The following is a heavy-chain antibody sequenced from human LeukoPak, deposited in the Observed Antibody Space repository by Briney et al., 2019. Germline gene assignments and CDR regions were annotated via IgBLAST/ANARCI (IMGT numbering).Heavy chain of an antibody. CDR3: ARISYNIRYRDAFDI. J-gene: IGHJ3*02. D-gene: IGHD2-8*01. CDR1: GYTFTGYY. CDR2: INPNSGGT. Sequence: ASVKVSRKASGYTFTGYYMHWVRQAPGQGLEWMGWINPNSGGTNYAQKFQGRVTMTRDTSISTAYMELSRLRSDDTAVYYCARISYNIRYRDAFDIWGQGTMVTVSS. V-gene: IGHV1-2*02.